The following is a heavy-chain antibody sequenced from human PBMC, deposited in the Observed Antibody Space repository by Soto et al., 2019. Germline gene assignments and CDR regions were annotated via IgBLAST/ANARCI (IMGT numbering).Heavy chain of an antibody. Sequence: ASVKVSCKASGYTFTSSDINWGRQATGQGLEWMGWMNPNSGNTGYAQKFQGRVTMTRNTSISTAYMELSSLRSEDTAVYYCARGLLWFGELLLFDYWGQGTLVTVSS. V-gene: IGHV1-8*01. J-gene: IGHJ4*02. D-gene: IGHD3-10*01. CDR2: MNPNSGNT. CDR3: ARGLLWFGELLLFDY. CDR1: GYTFTSSD.